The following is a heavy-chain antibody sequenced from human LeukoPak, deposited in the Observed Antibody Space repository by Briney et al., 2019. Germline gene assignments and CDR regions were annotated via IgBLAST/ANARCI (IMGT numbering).Heavy chain of an antibody. J-gene: IGHJ4*02. CDR3: ARRRTTGTTGYFDY. CDR1: GGSISTYY. V-gene: IGHV4-4*09. D-gene: IGHD1-1*01. CDR2: IYTTEST. Sequence: PPETLSLTCTVSGGSISTYYWSWIRQPPGKGLEWIGYIYTTESTNYNPSLESRVTISVDTSKNQFSLMMSSVTAADTAFYYCARRRTTGTTGYFDYWGQGILVTVSS.